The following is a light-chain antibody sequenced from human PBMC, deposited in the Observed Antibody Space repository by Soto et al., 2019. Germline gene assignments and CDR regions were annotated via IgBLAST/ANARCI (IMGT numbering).Light chain of an antibody. J-gene: IGKJ4*01. Sequence: EIVLTQSPATLSLSPRERATLSCRASQSVSSYLAWYQQKPGQAPRLLIYDASNRATGIPARFSGSGFGTDFTLTISSLEPEDFAVYYCQQRSNWPSTFGGGTKVEIK. V-gene: IGKV3-11*01. CDR3: QQRSNWPST. CDR2: DAS. CDR1: QSVSSY.